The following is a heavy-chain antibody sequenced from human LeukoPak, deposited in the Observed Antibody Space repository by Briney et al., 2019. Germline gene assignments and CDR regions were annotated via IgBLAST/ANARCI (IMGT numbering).Heavy chain of an antibody. CDR2: IYYSGST. CDR3: ARHEGYDILTGYSYYFDY. D-gene: IGHD3-9*01. Sequence: PSETLSLTCTVSGGSISSYYWSWIRQPPGKGLEWIGYIYYSGSTNYNPSLKSRVTISVDRSKNQFSLKLSSVTAADTAVYFCARHEGYDILTGYSYYFDYWGQRALVTVSS. V-gene: IGHV4-59*08. J-gene: IGHJ4*02. CDR1: GGSISSYY.